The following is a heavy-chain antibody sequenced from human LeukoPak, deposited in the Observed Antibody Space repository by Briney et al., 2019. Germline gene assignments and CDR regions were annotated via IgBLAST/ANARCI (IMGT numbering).Heavy chain of an antibody. V-gene: IGHV3-33*01. CDR2: IWYDGSNE. CDR3: ARDQDYDILTGYSSLDAFDI. J-gene: IGHJ3*02. CDR1: GFTFSSYA. Sequence: ERSLRLSCAASGFTFSSYAMHWVRQAPGKGLEWVAIIWYDGSNEFYADSVKGRFTISRDNSKNTLYLQMNSLRAEDTAVYYCARDQDYDILTGYSSLDAFDIWGQGTMVTVSS. D-gene: IGHD3-9*01.